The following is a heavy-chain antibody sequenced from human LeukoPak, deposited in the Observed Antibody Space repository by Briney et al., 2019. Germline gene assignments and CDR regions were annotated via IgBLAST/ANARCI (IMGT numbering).Heavy chain of an antibody. CDR2: IYDRGSP. V-gene: IGHV4-59*01. J-gene: IGHJ4*02. CDR3: ASALGTIRFLEWFHFDY. Sequence: PSETLSLTCTVSGGSISNDYWSWIRQSPGKGLEWTGYIYDRGSPKYNPSLKSRVTISVDTSKNQFSLKLSSVTAADTAVYYCASALGTIRFLEWFHFDYWGQGTLVTVSS. CDR1: GGSISNDY. D-gene: IGHD3-3*01.